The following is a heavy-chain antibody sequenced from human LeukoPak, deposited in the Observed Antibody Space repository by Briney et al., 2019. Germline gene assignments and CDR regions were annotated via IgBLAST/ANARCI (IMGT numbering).Heavy chain of an antibody. CDR1: GGSISSGSYY. CDR2: IYTSGST. CDR3: ARGRGANWFDP. V-gene: IGHV4-61*02. J-gene: IGHJ5*02. D-gene: IGHD1-26*01. Sequence: SETLSLTCTVSGGSISSGSYYWSWIRQPAGKGLEWIGRIYTSGSTNYNPSLKSRVTISVDTSKNQFSLKLSSVTAADTAVYYCARGRGANWFDPWGQGTLVTVSS.